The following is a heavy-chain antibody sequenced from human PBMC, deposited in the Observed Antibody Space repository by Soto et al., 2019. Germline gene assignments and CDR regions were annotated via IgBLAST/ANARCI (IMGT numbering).Heavy chain of an antibody. V-gene: IGHV3-53*01. CDR3: ARDAIAARRAYGMDV. Sequence: PGGSLRLSCAASGFTVSSNYMTWVRQAPGKGLEWVAVIYSGGSTYYADSVKGRFTISRDNSKNTLYLQMNSLRAEDTAVYYCARDAIAARRAYGMDVWGQGTTVTVSS. J-gene: IGHJ6*02. D-gene: IGHD6-6*01. CDR1: GFTVSSNY. CDR2: IYSGGST.